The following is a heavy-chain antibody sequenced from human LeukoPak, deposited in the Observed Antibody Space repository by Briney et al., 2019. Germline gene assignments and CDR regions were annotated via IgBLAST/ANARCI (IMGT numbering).Heavy chain of an antibody. J-gene: IGHJ1*01. CDR3: ARGRVGATTNAEYFQH. Sequence: PGGSLRLSCAASGFSFSTTWMTWVRQAPGKGLEWVANIKYDGSEKYYADSLKGRFTLSRDNTRNSLYLQMNSLRAEDTAVYYCARGRVGATTNAEYFQHWGQGTLVTVSS. CDR2: IKYDGSEK. D-gene: IGHD1-26*01. CDR1: GFSFSTTW. V-gene: IGHV3-7*01.